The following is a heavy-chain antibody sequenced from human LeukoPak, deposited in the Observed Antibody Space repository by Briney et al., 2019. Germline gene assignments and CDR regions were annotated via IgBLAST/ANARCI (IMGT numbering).Heavy chain of an antibody. Sequence: GASVKVSCKASGYTFTSYGISWVRQAPGQGLEWMGWISAYNGNTNYAQTLQGRVTMTTDTSTSTAYMELRSLRSEDTAVYYCARLSCSGGTWYSSRGNFDYWGQGTLVTVSS. CDR2: ISAYNGNT. CDR3: ARLSCSGGTWYSSRGNFDY. CDR1: GYTFTSYG. V-gene: IGHV1-18*01. J-gene: IGHJ4*02. D-gene: IGHD2-15*01.